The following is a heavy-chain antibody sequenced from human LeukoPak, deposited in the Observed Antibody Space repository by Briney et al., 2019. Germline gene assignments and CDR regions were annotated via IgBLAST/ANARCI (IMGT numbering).Heavy chain of an antibody. V-gene: IGHV3-30*02. D-gene: IGHD3-10*01. CDR1: GFTFTNYG. J-gene: IGHJ4*02. CDR3: AKDLTYGLHYYGSGSYYPDY. CDR2: IWYGGSNK. Sequence: GGSLRLSCTASGFTFTNYGMHWVRQAPGKGLEWVAVIWYGGSNKYYADSVKGRFAISRDNSKNTLYLQMNSLRAEDTAVYYCAKDLTYGLHYYGSGSYYPDYWGQGTLVTVSS.